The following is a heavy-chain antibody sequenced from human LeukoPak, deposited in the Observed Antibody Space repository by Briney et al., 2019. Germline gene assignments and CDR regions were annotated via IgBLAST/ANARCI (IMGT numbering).Heavy chain of an antibody. D-gene: IGHD1-26*01. J-gene: IGHJ4*02. V-gene: IGHV3-9*01. Sequence: PGGSLRLSCAASGFTFDDFAMHWVRQAPGKGLEWVSGINWNSGYIGYADSVKGRFTISRDNAKSSLYLQMSSLRTEDTALYYCAKDRGVGIYYFDSWGQGTLVTVSS. CDR3: AKDRGVGIYYFDS. CDR1: GFTFDDFA. CDR2: INWNSGYI.